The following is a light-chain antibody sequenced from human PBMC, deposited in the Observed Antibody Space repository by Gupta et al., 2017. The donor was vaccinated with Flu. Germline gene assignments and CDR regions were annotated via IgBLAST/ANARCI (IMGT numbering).Light chain of an antibody. CDR3: VVWDDSLNGRV. CDR2: KND. J-gene: IGLJ3*02. CDR1: TSNIGTFD. V-gene: IGLV1-47*01. Sequence: QSVLTQPPSASGTPGQRVTISCSGSTSNIGTFDVFWYLQAPGAAPRLLIKKNDQRPSGVPARFSGFKSGTSASLAVSGLRPEDEGDYYCVVWDDSLNGRVFGGGTRLTV.